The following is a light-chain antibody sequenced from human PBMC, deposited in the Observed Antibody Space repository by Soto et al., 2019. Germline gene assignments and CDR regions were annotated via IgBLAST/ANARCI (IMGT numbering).Light chain of an antibody. Sequence: QLVLTQSPSASASLGASVKLTCTLSSGHSTYAIAWHQQQSEKGPRYLMKLNSDGSHSKGDGIPDRFSGSSSGAERYLTISRLQSQDEADYYCQTWGSGIVVFGGGTKVTVL. V-gene: IGLV4-69*01. CDR2: LNSDGSH. CDR1: SGHSTYA. CDR3: QTWGSGIVV. J-gene: IGLJ2*01.